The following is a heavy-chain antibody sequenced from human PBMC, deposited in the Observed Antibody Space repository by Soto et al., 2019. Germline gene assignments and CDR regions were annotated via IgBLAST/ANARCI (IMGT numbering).Heavy chain of an antibody. CDR2: IWYDGSNK. J-gene: IGHJ6*03. CDR1: GFTFSSYG. Sequence: PGGSLRLSCAASGFTFSSYGMHWVRQAPGKGLEWVAVIWYDGSNKYYADSVKGRFTISRDNSKNTLYLQMNSLRAEDTAVYYCARAPPLYCSGGSCYDYYYYYMDVWGKGTTVTVSS. D-gene: IGHD2-15*01. V-gene: IGHV3-33*01. CDR3: ARAPPLYCSGGSCYDYYYYYMDV.